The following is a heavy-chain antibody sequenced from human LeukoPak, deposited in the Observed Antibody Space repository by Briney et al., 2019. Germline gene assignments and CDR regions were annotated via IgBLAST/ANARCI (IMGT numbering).Heavy chain of an antibody. CDR1: GGSFSGYY. D-gene: IGHD5-18*01. V-gene: IGHV4-34*01. Sequence: SETLSLTCAVYGGSFSGYYWSWIRQPPGKGLEWIGEISHSGSTNYNPSLKSRVTISVDTSKNQFSLKLSSVTAADTAVYYCARGAPQTAMVDYWGQGTLVTVSS. CDR2: ISHSGST. CDR3: ARGAPQTAMVDY. J-gene: IGHJ4*02.